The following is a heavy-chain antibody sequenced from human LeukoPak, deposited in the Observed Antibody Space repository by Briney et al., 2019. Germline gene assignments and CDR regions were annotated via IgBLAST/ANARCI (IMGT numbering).Heavy chain of an antibody. CDR3: ARGNGGRYFDWLNWFDP. V-gene: IGHV1-8*01. CDR1: GYTFTSYD. D-gene: IGHD3-9*01. J-gene: IGHJ5*02. Sequence: ASVKVSCKASGYTFTSYDINWVRQATGQGLEGMGWMNPNSGNTGYAQKFQGRVTMTRNTSISTAYMELSSLRSEDTAVYYCARGNGGRYFDWLNWFDPWGQGTLVTVSS. CDR2: MNPNSGNT.